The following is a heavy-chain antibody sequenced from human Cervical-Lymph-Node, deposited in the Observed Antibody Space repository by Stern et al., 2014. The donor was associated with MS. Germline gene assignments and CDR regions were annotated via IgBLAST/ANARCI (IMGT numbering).Heavy chain of an antibody. V-gene: IGHV5-51*01. CDR2: IYPGYADT. J-gene: IGHJ5*02. D-gene: IGHD3-10*01. CDR3: ARHHYYGSGSYYTRGWFDP. CDR1: GYSFNSYW. Sequence: VQLQQSGAEVKKPGESLKISCKGSGYSFNSYWIGWGRQMPGKGLEWMGIIYPGYADTRYSPSFQGQVTISADKSISSAYLQWSSLKASDTAMYYCARHHYYGSGSYYTRGWFDPWGQGTLVTVSS.